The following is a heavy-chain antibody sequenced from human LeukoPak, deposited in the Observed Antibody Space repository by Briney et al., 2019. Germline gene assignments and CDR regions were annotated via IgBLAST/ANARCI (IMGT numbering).Heavy chain of an antibody. J-gene: IGHJ6*03. V-gene: IGHV1-2*02. CDR2: INPNSGST. CDR3: ARSSGRSPNRDYMDV. CDR1: GYTFTGYY. Sequence: ASVKVSCKASGYTFTGYYMHWVRQAPGQGLEWMGWINPNSGSTNYAQKFQGRVTMTRDTSTSTVYMELSSLRSDDTAVYYCARSSGRSPNRDYMDVWGKGTTVTISS. D-gene: IGHD1-14*01.